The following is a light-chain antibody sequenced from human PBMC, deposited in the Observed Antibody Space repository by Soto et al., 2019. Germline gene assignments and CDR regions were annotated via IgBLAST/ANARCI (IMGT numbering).Light chain of an antibody. CDR2: AAS. CDR3: QQYGSSGT. J-gene: IGKJ1*01. CDR1: QRIATY. V-gene: IGKV1-39*01. Sequence: DIQMTQSPSSLSASVGDRVTITCRASQRIATYLNWYRQKPGKAPELLIYAASSLQSGVPSTFSGSGSGTDFTLTINSLQPEDFAVYYCQQYGSSGTFGQGTKVEIK.